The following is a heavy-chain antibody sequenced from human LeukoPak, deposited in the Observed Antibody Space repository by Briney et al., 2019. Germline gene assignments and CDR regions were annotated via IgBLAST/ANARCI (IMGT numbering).Heavy chain of an antibody. J-gene: IGHJ1*01. CDR1: GYTFTGYY. CDR2: INPNSGGT. V-gene: IGHV1-2*02. D-gene: IGHD2-2*01. CDR3: ARAEGYCSSTSCYAWYFQH. Sequence: ASVKVSCRASGYTFTGYYMHWVRQAPGQGLEWMGWINPNSGGTNYAQKFQGRVTMTRDTSISTAYMELSRLRSDDTAVYYCARAEGYCSSTSCYAWYFQHWGQGTLVTVSS.